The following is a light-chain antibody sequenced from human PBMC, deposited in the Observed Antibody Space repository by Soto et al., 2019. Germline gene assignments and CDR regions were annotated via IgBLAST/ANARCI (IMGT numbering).Light chain of an antibody. V-gene: IGKV3-20*01. Sequence: VLSLSLGTLSLSPWDLATLSCMASQSINRYLAWYQQKPGQAPRLVIYLASNRATGIPDRFSGSGSGTDFTLTISRLEPEDFALYYCQQYGSSSYTFGQGTKV. CDR2: LAS. CDR1: QSINRY. CDR3: QQYGSSSYT. J-gene: IGKJ2*01.